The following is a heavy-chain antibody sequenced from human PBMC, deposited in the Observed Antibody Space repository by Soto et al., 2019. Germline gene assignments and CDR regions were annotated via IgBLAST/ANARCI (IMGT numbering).Heavy chain of an antibody. J-gene: IGHJ6*02. V-gene: IGHV3-15*07. CDR1: GFTFSNAW. Sequence: PGGSLRLSCAASGFTFSNAWMNGVRQAPGKGLEWVGCIKSKTDGGTTDYAAPVKGRFTISRDDSKNTLYLQMNSLKTEDTAVYYCTTTKYKVVPAATPWDVWGQGTTVTVSS. CDR2: IKSKTDGGTT. D-gene: IGHD2-2*01. CDR3: TTTKYKVVPAATPWDV.